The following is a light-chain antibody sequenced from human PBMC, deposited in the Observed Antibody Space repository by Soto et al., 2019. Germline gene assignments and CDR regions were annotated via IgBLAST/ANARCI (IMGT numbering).Light chain of an antibody. Sequence: DLQMTQSPSSLSASVGDKVTITCRAGQSISTYLNWYQQKPGKAPKLLIYRASSLLSGVPSRFSGSGSGTDFTLTISTLQPEDFATYYCKQSYTSQWTFGQGTKVEIK. V-gene: IGKV1-39*01. J-gene: IGKJ1*01. CDR2: RAS. CDR3: KQSYTSQWT. CDR1: QSISTY.